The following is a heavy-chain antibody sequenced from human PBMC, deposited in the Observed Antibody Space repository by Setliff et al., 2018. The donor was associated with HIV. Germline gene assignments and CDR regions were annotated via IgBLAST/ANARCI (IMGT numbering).Heavy chain of an antibody. V-gene: IGHV3-72*01. CDR1: GLTFSDYY. J-gene: IGHJ4*02. Sequence: LSLSCAASGLTFSDYYMDWVRQAPGKGLEWVARIKNKANNYITKYAASVKGRFTVSRDDSNNSLYLQMNSLRAEDTAVYYCARDLDYGDDWGQGTLVTVSS. CDR2: IKNKANNYIT. D-gene: IGHD3-16*01. CDR3: ARDLDYGDD.